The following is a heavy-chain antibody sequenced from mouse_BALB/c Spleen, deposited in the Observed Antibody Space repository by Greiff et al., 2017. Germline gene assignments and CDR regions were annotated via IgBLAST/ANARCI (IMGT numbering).Heavy chain of an antibody. J-gene: IGHJ4*01. CDR1: GYSITSGYY. CDR3: AREVPRYAYAMDY. Sequence: EVKLQESGPGLVKPSQSLSLTCSVTGYSITSGYYWNWIRQFPGNKLEWMGYISYDGSNNYNPSLKNRISITRDTSKNQFFLKLNSVTTEDTATYYCAREVPRYAYAMDYWGQGTSVTVSS. D-gene: IGHD2-14*01. V-gene: IGHV3-6*02. CDR2: ISYDGSN.